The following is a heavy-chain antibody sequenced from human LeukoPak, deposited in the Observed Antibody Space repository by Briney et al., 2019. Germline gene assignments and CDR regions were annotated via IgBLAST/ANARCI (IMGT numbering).Heavy chain of an antibody. CDR2: ISSSSSYI. CDR3: AKQLVRAFDI. CDR1: GFTFSSNS. Sequence: GGSLRLSCAASGFTFSSNSMNWVRQAPGKGLEWVSSISSSSSYIYYADSVKGRFTISRDNAKNSLYLQMNSLRAEDTAVYYCAKQLVRAFDIWGQGTMVTVSS. J-gene: IGHJ3*02. V-gene: IGHV3-21*04. D-gene: IGHD6-13*01.